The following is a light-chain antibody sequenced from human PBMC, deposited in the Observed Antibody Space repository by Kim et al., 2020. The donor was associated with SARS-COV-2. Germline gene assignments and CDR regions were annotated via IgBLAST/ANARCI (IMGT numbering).Light chain of an antibody. J-gene: IGKJ1*01. Sequence: LSPGERATLSGRASQSVGSSYLAWYQQKPGQAPRLLIYGASSRATGIPDRFSGSGYGTDFTLTISRLEPEDLAVYYCQQYGSSRTFGQGTKVDIK. CDR2: GAS. CDR3: QQYGSSRT. V-gene: IGKV3-20*01. CDR1: QSVGSSY.